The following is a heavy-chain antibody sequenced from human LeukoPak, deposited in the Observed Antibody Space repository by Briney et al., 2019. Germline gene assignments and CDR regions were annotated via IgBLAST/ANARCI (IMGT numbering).Heavy chain of an antibody. CDR1: GFMFSDYE. V-gene: IGHV3-48*03. Sequence: GGSLRLSCAASGFMFSDYEMNWVRQAPGKGLEWVSHINKYGTTIYYADSVKGRFTISRDNPKNSLYLQMNGLRTEDTAVYYCVRERWQHSYWGQGTLVTVSS. CDR2: INKYGTTI. D-gene: IGHD5-24*01. CDR3: VRERWQHSY. J-gene: IGHJ4*02.